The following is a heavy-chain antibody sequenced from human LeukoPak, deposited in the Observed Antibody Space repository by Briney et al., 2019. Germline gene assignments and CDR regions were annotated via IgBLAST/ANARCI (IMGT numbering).Heavy chain of an antibody. J-gene: IGHJ4*02. CDR1: GFTFSSYS. CDR2: ISSSSSYI. CDR3: ARDLYAGDYDVDY. D-gene: IGHD4-17*01. V-gene: IGHV3-21*01. Sequence: PGGSLRLSCAASGFTFSSYSMNWVRQAPGKGLEWVSSISSSSSYIYYADSVKVRFTISRDNAKNSLYMQMNSLRAEDTAVYYCARDLYAGDYDVDYWGQGTLVTVSS.